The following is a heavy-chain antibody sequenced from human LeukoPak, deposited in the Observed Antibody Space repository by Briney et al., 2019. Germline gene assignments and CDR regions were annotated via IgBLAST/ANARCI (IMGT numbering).Heavy chain of an antibody. CDR3: ARDDYYDSSGTSGY. J-gene: IGHJ4*02. CDR2: INPSGGGT. V-gene: IGHV1-46*01. D-gene: IGHD3-22*01. CDR1: GYTFTSYY. Sequence: ASVKVSCKASGYTFTSYYMHWVRQAPGQGLEWMGIINPSGGGTSYAQKFQGRVTITADKSTSTAYMELSSLRSEDTAVYYCARDDYYDSSGTSGYWGQGTLVTVSS.